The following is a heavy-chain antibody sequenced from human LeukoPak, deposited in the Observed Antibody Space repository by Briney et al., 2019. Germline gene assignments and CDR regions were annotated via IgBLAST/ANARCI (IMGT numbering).Heavy chain of an antibody. CDR1: GYTFTSYY. Sequence: ASVKVSCKASGYTFTSYYMHWVRQAPGQGLEWMGIINPGGGSTSYAQKFQGRVTMTRDTSTSTVYMELNSLRAEDTAVYYCAKDGVLGYCSGGSCYSDYWGQGTLVTVSS. J-gene: IGHJ4*02. V-gene: IGHV1-46*01. CDR2: INPGGGST. D-gene: IGHD2-15*01. CDR3: AKDGVLGYCSGGSCYSDY.